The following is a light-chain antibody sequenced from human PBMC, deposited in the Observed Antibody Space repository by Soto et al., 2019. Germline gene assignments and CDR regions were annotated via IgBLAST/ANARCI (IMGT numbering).Light chain of an antibody. CDR1: SSNIGSNS. Sequence: QSVLTQPPSASGTPGQRVTISCSGSSSNIGSNSVNWYQQLPGTAPKVLMYSSNQRPSGVPDPFSGSKSGTSASLAVSGLQYEYEADYYCAAWDDSLNGVVFGGGTKHTLL. V-gene: IGLV1-44*01. CDR2: SSN. CDR3: AAWDDSLNGVV. J-gene: IGLJ2*01.